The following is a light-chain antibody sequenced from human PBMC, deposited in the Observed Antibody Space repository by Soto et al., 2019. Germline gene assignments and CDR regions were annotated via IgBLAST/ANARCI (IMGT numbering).Light chain of an antibody. Sequence: VLTQSPATLSLSPGERATLSCRASQSVSSYLAWYQQKPGQAPRLLIYDASNRATGIPARFSGSGSWTDFTLTISSLEPEDFAVYYCQQRSNWPPITFGQGTHWRL. J-gene: IGKJ5*01. CDR2: DAS. CDR3: QQRSNWPPIT. V-gene: IGKV3-11*01. CDR1: QSVSSY.